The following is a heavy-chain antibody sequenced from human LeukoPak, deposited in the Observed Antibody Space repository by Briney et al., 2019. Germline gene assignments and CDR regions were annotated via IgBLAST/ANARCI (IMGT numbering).Heavy chain of an antibody. CDR3: AKGPNYFDS. CDR2: MNSDGSAT. Sequence: GGSLRLSCAASGFTFSSYSMNWVRQAPGKGLVWVTRMNSDGSATYYADSVQGRFTISRDNAKNTLYLQMNSLRAEDTAMYFCAKGPNYFDSWGQGTLVTVSS. V-gene: IGHV3-74*01. J-gene: IGHJ4*02. CDR1: GFTFSSYS.